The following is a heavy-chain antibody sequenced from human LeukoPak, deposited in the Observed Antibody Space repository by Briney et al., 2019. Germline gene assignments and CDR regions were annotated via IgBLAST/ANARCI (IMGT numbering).Heavy chain of an antibody. D-gene: IGHD2-2*01. Sequence: PSETLSLTCTVSGYSISSGYYWGWIRQPPGKGLEWIGSIYYSGSTYYNPSLKSRVTISLDTSKNHFSLKLSSVTAADTAVYYCARDKVVVVPAASMGHNWFDPWGQGTLVTVSS. CDR1: GYSISSGYY. CDR3: ARDKVVVVPAASMGHNWFDP. J-gene: IGHJ5*02. V-gene: IGHV4-38-2*02. CDR2: IYYSGST.